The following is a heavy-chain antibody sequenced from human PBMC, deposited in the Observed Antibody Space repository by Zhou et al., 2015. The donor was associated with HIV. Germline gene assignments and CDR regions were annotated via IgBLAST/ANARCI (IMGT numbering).Heavy chain of an antibody. V-gene: IGHV1-69*08. D-gene: IGHD6-6*01. CDR3: ARDLEEGYSSSSAGFGP. CDR1: GGIFDTYT. CDR2: VSPVFRTS. J-gene: IGHJ5*02. Sequence: QVQLVQSGPEVMGPGSSVKVSCNSSGGIFDTYTVNWVRQAPGLELEWMGRVSPVFRTSSYNHKFQGRLTISADKSTNMAFMELSGLRPDDTAVYYCARDLEEGYSSSSAGFGPWGRRNPTSPSPQ.